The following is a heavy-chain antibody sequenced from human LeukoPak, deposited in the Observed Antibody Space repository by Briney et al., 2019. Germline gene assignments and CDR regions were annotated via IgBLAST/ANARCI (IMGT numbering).Heavy chain of an antibody. CDR1: GGSFSGYY. Sequence: SETLSLTCAVYGGSFSGYYWSWIRQPLGKGLEWIGEINHSENTDYNPSLKSRVTISVDTSKNQFSLKLSSVTAADTAVYYCARKMAGDDIWGQGTMVTVSS. CDR2: INHSENT. V-gene: IGHV4-34*01. J-gene: IGHJ3*02. CDR3: ARKMAGDDI. D-gene: IGHD6-19*01.